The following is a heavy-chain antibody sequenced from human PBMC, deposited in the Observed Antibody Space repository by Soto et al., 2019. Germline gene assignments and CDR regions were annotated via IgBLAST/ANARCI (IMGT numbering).Heavy chain of an antibody. Sequence: HGESLKISCKGSGCSFSNYWIGWVRQMPGKGLEWMGIIFPADSDTRYSPSFQGQVIISADKSTSTAYLQWSSLTASDTAMYYCARRGSRNELYGMDVWGQGTTVTAP. J-gene: IGHJ6*02. V-gene: IGHV5-51*01. CDR1: GCSFSNYW. CDR2: IFPADSDT. D-gene: IGHD1-7*01. CDR3: ARRGSRNELYGMDV.